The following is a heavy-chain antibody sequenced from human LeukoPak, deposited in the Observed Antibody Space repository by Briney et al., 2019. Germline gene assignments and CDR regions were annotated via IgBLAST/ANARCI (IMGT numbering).Heavy chain of an antibody. D-gene: IGHD3-10*01. V-gene: IGHV1-18*01. J-gene: IGHJ6*03. CDR1: GYTFTGYG. CDR2: ISAYNGNT. Sequence: ASVKVSCKASGYTFTGYGISWVRQAPGQGLEWMGWISAYNGNTNYAQKLQGRVTMTTDTSTSTAYMELRSLRSDDTAVYYCARRGYGSGAPWGYYYYMDVWGKGTTVTVSS. CDR3: ARRGYGSGAPWGYYYYMDV.